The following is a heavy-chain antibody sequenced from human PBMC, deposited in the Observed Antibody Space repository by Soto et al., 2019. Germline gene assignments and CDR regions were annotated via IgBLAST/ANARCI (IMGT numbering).Heavy chain of an antibody. CDR3: ARDCYYDSSGYYPPYFDY. D-gene: IGHD3-22*01. J-gene: IGHJ4*02. Sequence: GWIRQPPGKVLEWIGSIYNSGSTYYNPSLKSRVTISVDTSKNQFSLKLSSVTSADTAVYYCARDCYYDSSGYYPPYFDYWGQGTLVTVSS. V-gene: IGHV4-38-2*02. CDR2: IYNSGST.